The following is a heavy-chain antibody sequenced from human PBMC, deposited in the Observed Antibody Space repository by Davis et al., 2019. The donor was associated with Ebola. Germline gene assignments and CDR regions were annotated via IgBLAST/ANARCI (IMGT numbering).Heavy chain of an antibody. D-gene: IGHD3-10*01. CDR3: ARDFGPGDWFDP. CDR1: GFPFSSYT. J-gene: IGHJ5*02. Sequence: GGSLRLSCAASGFPFSSYTMNWVRQAPGKGLEWVSSISSSSSYIYYADSVKGRFTISRDNAKNSLYLQMNSLRAEDTAVYYCARDFGPGDWFDPWGQGTLVTDSS. V-gene: IGHV3-21*01. CDR2: ISSSSSYI.